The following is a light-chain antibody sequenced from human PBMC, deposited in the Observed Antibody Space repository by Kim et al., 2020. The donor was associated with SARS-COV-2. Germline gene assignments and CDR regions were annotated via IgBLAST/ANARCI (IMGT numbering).Light chain of an antibody. J-gene: IGLJ3*02. Sequence: SPGQSVTISGTGTSSDVGGYNDVSSYQQHPSKAPELMIYDVSKRPSGVPDRFAGSKSGNTASLTISGLQAEDEADYYCCSYAGSWVFGGGTQLTVL. V-gene: IGLV2-11*01. CDR1: SSDVGGYND. CDR2: DVS. CDR3: CSYAGSWV.